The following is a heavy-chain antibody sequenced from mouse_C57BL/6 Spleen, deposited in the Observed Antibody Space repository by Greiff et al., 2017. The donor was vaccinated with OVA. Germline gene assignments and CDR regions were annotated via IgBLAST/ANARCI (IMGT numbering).Heavy chain of an antibody. CDR2: ISSGGSYT. V-gene: IGHV5-6*01. J-gene: IGHJ2*01. Sequence: EVKVVESGGDLVKPGGSLKLSCAASGFTFSSYGMSWVRQTPDKRLEWVATISSGGSYTYYPDSVKGRFTISRDNAKNTLYLQMSSLKSEDTAMYYCARHPLITTVVAHYFDYWGQGTTLTVSS. CDR3: ARHPLITTVVAHYFDY. CDR1: GFTFSSYG. D-gene: IGHD1-1*01.